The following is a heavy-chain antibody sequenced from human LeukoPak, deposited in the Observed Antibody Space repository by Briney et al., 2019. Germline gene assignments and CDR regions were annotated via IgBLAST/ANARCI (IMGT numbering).Heavy chain of an antibody. Sequence: ASVKVSCKASGYTFTSYGISWVRQAPGQGLEWMGWISAYNGNTNYAQKFQGRVTMTTDTSTSTAYMDLRSLRSDDTAVYYCARDEYGAGSHYWFDPWGQGTLVTVSS. CDR2: ISAYNGNT. V-gene: IGHV1-18*01. CDR3: ARDEYGAGSHYWFDP. D-gene: IGHD3-10*01. CDR1: GYTFTSYG. J-gene: IGHJ5*02.